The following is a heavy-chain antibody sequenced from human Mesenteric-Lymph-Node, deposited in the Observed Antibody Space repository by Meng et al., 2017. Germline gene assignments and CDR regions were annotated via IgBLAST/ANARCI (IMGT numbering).Heavy chain of an antibody. CDR3: VSLYGDSSVWYLDL. D-gene: IGHD4-17*01. CDR1: GGSSSSGNHY. J-gene: IGHJ2*01. CDR2: IYYSGST. V-gene: IGHV4-31*03. Sequence: HVHLTESPPVLVKPSQPPSLTCTGSGGSSSSGNHYWSWIRQHPGKGLEYIGYIYYSGSTYYNPSLKSRVIISVDTSKNQFSLRLNSVTAADTAVYYCVSLYGDSSVWYLDLWGRGTLVTVSS.